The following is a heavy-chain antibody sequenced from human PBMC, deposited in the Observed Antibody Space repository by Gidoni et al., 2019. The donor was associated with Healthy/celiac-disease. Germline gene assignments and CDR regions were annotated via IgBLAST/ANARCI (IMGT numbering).Heavy chain of an antibody. CDR2: IYYSGST. V-gene: IGHV4-31*03. Sequence: QVQLQQSGPGLAKPSQTLSRTCTVSGGSISSGRYYWSWIRQHPGKGLECLVYIYYSGSTYYNPSLKSRVTISVDSSKNQFSLKLSSVPAADTAVYYCARGLLRDYCGQGPLVTVSS. CDR1: GGSISSGRYY. CDR3: ARGLLRDY. D-gene: IGHD1-26*01. J-gene: IGHJ4*02.